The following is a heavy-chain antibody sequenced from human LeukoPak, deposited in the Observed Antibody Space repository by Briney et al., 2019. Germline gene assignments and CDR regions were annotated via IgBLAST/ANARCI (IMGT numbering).Heavy chain of an antibody. D-gene: IGHD6-19*01. CDR1: VYTFTSYG. CDR2: ISAYNGNT. CDR3: ARDNIAVAGTDLDY. V-gene: IGHV1-18*01. Sequence: ASVKVSCKASVYTFTSYGISWVRQAPGQGLEWMGWISAYNGNTNYAQKLQGRVTMTTDTSTSTAYMELRSLRSDDTAVYYCARDNIAVAGTDLDYWGQGTLVTVSS. J-gene: IGHJ4*02.